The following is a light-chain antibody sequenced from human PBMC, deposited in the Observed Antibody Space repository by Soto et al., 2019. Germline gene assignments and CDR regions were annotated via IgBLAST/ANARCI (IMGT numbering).Light chain of an antibody. V-gene: IGKV3-20*01. CDR2: DVS. CDR1: QSVSSNY. CDR3: QQYGISPT. J-gene: IGKJ1*01. Sequence: DIVLTQSPGTLSLSPGERATLSCRSSQSVSSNYLAWYQQKPEQAPRLVIYDVSGRATGIPDRFSGSGSGTDFTLTISRLEPEDSAVYYCQQYGISPTFGQGTKVEIK.